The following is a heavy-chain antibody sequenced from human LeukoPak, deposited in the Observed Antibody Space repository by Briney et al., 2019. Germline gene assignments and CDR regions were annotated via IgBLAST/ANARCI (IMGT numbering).Heavy chain of an antibody. CDR1: GGSISSYY. CDR3: ARDRDSSGLRDFDL. D-gene: IGHD3-22*01. CDR2: IYYSGNT. V-gene: IGHV4-59*01. J-gene: IGHJ2*01. Sequence: SETLPLTCTVSGGSISSYYWSWIRQPPGKGLEWIGYIYYSGNTNYNPSLKSRVSISIDTSKNQFSLQLSSVTAADTAVYYCARDRDSSGLRDFDLWGRGTLVTVSA.